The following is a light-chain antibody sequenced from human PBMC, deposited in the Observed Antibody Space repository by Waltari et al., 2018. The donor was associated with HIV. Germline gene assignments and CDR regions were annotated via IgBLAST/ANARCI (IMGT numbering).Light chain of an antibody. Sequence: DIVLTQSPGTLSLSPGERATLSCSATQSVSSSYLAWYQQKPGQAPRLLIYGSSTRATGVPDRFSGSVSGTDFTLTISRLEPEDFAVYFCQLYSSSITFGQGTRLEIK. CDR1: QSVSSSY. V-gene: IGKV3-20*01. J-gene: IGKJ5*01. CDR2: GSS. CDR3: QLYSSSIT.